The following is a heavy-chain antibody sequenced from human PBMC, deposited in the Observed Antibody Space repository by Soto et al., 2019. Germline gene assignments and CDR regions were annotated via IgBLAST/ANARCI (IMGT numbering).Heavy chain of an antibody. CDR1: GGSISSDY. D-gene: IGHD1-20*01. Sequence: QVQLQESGPGLVKPSETLSLTCTVSGGSISSDYWSWIRQPPGKGLEWIGYIYYSGSTNYNPSLTRRVTITVDTSKNQFSLKLSSVAAADTAVYYCARRYGVAYDYWGQGTLVTVSS. V-gene: IGHV4-59*08. CDR3: ARRYGVAYDY. CDR2: IYYSGST. J-gene: IGHJ4*02.